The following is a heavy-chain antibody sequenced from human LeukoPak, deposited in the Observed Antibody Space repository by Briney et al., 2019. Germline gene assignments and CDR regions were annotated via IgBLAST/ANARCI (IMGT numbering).Heavy chain of an antibody. D-gene: IGHD2-2*01. V-gene: IGHV1-3*01. CDR3: AGIVVVPAAITRALDYYGMDV. Sequence: ASVKVSCKASGYTFTSYAMHWVRHAPGQRLEWMGWINAGNGNTKYSQKFQGRVTITRDTSASTAYMELSSLRSEDTAVYYCAGIVVVPAAITRALDYYGMDVWGQGTTVTVSS. J-gene: IGHJ6*02. CDR2: INAGNGNT. CDR1: GYTFTSYA.